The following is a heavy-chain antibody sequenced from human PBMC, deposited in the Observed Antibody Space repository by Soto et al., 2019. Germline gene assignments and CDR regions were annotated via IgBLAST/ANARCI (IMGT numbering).Heavy chain of an antibody. CDR1: GYTFTRYG. J-gene: IGHJ4*02. D-gene: IGHD6-6*01. CDR2: ISAYNGNT. CDR3: ASRSGQLPYYFDY. Sequence: ASVKVSCKASGYTFTRYGISWVRQAPGQGLEWMGWISAYNGNTNYAQKFQGRVTMTTDTSTSTAYMELRSLRSGDMAVYFCASRSGQLPYYFDYWGQGTQVTVS. V-gene: IGHV1-18*03.